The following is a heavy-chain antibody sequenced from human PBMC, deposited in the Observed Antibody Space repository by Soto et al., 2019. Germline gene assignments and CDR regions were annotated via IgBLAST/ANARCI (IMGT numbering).Heavy chain of an antibody. V-gene: IGHV3-30-3*01. CDR3: ARAYECDYFDY. CDR2: ISYDGSNK. D-gene: IGHD3-16*01. CDR1: GFTFSSYA. Sequence: QVQLVESGGGVVQPGRSLRLSCAASGFTFSSYAMHWVRQAPGKGLEWVAVISYDGSNKYYADSVKGRFTISRDNSTNTLYLQMNSLRAEDTAVYYCARAYECDYFDYWGQGTLVTVSS. J-gene: IGHJ4*02.